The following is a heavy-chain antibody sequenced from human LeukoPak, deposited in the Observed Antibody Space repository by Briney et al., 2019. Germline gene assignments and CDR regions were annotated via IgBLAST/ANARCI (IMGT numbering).Heavy chain of an antibody. CDR1: GVTFSSYS. CDR2: IIISSSYI. Sequence: GGSLRLSCAASGVTFSSYSMNCVRPGPREGLEWVSSIIISSSYIYYADSVKVLFTISIDNAKNSLYLQMNSLRAEDTAVYYCARVGPSHGDYYGSGPLTGDAFDIWGQGTMVTVSS. V-gene: IGHV3-21*01. D-gene: IGHD3-10*01. CDR3: ARVGPSHGDYYGSGPLTGDAFDI. J-gene: IGHJ3*02.